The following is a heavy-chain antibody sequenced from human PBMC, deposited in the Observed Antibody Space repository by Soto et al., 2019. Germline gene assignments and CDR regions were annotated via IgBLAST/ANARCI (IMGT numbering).Heavy chain of an antibody. J-gene: IGHJ3*02. CDR2: INPSGGST. Sequence: ASVKVSCKASGYTFTSYYMHWVRQAPGQGLEWMGIINPSGGSTSYAQKSQGRVTMTRDTSTSTVYMELSSLRSEDTAAYYCSCVVMVYAPPNAFDISGQGTMVTVSS. CDR3: SCVVMVYAPPNAFDI. V-gene: IGHV1-46*03. CDR1: GYTFTSYY. D-gene: IGHD2-8*01.